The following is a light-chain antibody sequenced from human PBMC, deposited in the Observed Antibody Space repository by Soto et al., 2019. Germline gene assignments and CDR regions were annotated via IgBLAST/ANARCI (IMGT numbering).Light chain of an antibody. CDR1: SSDVGGYNY. J-gene: IGLJ2*01. Sequence: QSDLTQPPSASGSPGQSVTISCTGTSSDVGGYNYVSWYQQHPGKAPKLMIYEVSKRPSGVPDRFSGSKSGNTASLTVSGLQAEDEADYYCSSYAGSNNSLFGGGTKLTVL. CDR3: SSYAGSNNSL. CDR2: EVS. V-gene: IGLV2-8*01.